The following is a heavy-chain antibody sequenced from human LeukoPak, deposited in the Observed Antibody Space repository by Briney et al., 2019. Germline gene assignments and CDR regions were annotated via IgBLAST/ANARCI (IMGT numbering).Heavy chain of an antibody. CDR2: ISGSGGST. V-gene: IGHV3-23*01. J-gene: IGHJ6*03. CDR3: AKVGYYDGRYYYYMDV. CDR1: GFTFSSYA. D-gene: IGHD3-22*01. Sequence: GGSLRLSCAASGFTFSSYAMSWVRQAPGKGLEWVSAISGSGGSTYYADSVKGRFTTSRDNSKNTLYLQMNSLRAEDTAVYYCAKVGYYDGRYYYYMDVWGKGTTVTISS.